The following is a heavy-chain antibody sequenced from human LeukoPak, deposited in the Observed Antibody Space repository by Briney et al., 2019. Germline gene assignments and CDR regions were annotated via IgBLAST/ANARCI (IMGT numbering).Heavy chain of an antibody. CDR3: ASSQAYSSSWYVPSGY. CDR2: IIPIFGTA. CDR1: GSTFSSYA. D-gene: IGHD6-13*01. Sequence: SVKVSCKASGSTFSSYAISWVRQAPGQGLEWMGGIIPIFGTANYAQKFQGRVTITTDESTSTAYMELSSLRSEDTAVYYCASSQAYSSSWYVPSGYWGQGTLVTVSS. V-gene: IGHV1-69*05. J-gene: IGHJ4*02.